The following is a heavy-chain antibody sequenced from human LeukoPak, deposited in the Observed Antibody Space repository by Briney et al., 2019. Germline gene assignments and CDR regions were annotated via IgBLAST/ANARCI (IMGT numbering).Heavy chain of an antibody. D-gene: IGHD6-19*01. J-gene: IGHJ4*02. CDR3: ATDRFSSGFAPFDF. CDR1: AHTLADLS. Sequence: GASVKVSCKVSAHTLADLSMHWVRQSPAKGLEWMGSFHPEDGETIFAQKFQGRLSMTEDTSTDTAYMELSSLKSEDTAVYFCATDRFSSGFAPFDFWGQGTPVTVSS. V-gene: IGHV1-24*01. CDR2: FHPEDGET.